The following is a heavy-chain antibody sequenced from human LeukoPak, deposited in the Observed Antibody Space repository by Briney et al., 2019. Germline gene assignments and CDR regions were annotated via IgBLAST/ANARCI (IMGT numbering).Heavy chain of an antibody. D-gene: IGHD3-10*01. CDR2: ISSSSSYI. J-gene: IGHJ4*02. V-gene: IGHV3-21*01. CDR1: GFTFSSYS. CDR3: ARDWVVRGVTYAFDY. Sequence: GGSLRLSCGASGFTFSSYSMNWVRQAPGKGLEWVSSISSSSSYIYYTDSVKGRFTISRDNAKNSLYLQMNSLRAEDTAVYYCARDWVVRGVTYAFDYWGQGTLVTVSS.